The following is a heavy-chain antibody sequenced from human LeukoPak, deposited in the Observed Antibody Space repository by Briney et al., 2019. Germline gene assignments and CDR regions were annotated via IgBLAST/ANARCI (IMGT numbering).Heavy chain of an antibody. CDR1: GYTFTGYY. J-gene: IGHJ3*02. CDR2: INPNSGGT. CDR3: ARDFFMITFGGVINDAFDI. V-gene: IGHV1-2*02. D-gene: IGHD3-16*01. Sequence: ASVKVSCKASGYTFTGYYMHWVRQAHGQGLEWMGWINPNSGGTNYAQKFQGRATMTRDTSISTAYMELSRLRSDDTAVYYCARDFFMITFGGVINDAFDIWGQGTMVTVSS.